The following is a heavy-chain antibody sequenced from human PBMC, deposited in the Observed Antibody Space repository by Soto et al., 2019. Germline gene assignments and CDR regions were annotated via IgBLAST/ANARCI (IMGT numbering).Heavy chain of an antibody. J-gene: IGHJ6*02. CDR1: GFTFSSYS. D-gene: IGHD2-2*01. CDR2: ISSSSSTI. Sequence: GGSLRLSCAASGFTFSSYSMNWVRQAPGKGLEWVSYISSSSSTIYYADSVKGRFTISRDNAKNSLYLQMNSLRAEDTAVYYCAREVDCSSTSCYRADYYGMDVWGQGTTVTVSS. V-gene: IGHV3-48*04. CDR3: AREVDCSSTSCYRADYYGMDV.